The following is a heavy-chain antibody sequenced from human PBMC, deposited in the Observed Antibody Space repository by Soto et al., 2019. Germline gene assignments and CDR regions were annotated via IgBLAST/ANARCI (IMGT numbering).Heavy chain of an antibody. Sequence: QITLKESGPTLVKPTQTLTLTCTFSGFSLSTSGLGVGWLRQPPGQALAWLALISWDDDKRYSPSLKSRLTSTQDTSKNQGVLTMTTLNPVDTATYYCARVYTAMFTLVDYWGQGTLVTDTS. CDR3: ARVYTAMFTLVDY. D-gene: IGHD5-18*01. V-gene: IGHV2-5*02. CDR1: GFSLSTSGLG. J-gene: IGHJ4*02. CDR2: ISWDDDK.